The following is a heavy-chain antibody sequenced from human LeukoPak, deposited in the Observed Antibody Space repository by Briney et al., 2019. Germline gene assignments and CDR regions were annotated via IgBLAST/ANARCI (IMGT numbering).Heavy chain of an antibody. D-gene: IGHD5-12*01. J-gene: IGHJ4*02. Sequence: GSLRLSCAASGFTFSSYGMSWVRRAPGKGPEWVSGISGSGGNTYYADSVKGRFTISKDNSQNTLYLQMNTLRAEDTAVYYCAKVVSGYHFDYWGQGTLVTVSS. CDR3: AKVVSGYHFDY. CDR1: GFTFSSYG. V-gene: IGHV3-23*01. CDR2: ISGSGGNT.